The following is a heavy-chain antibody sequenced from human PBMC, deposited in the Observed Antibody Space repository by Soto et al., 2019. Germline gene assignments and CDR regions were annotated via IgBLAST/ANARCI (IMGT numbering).Heavy chain of an antibody. CDR1: GGTFSSYA. Sequence: QVQLVQSGAEVKKPGSSVKVSCKASGGTFSSYAISWVRQAPGQGLEWMGGIITIFGTANYAQKFQGRVTITADESTSTAYMELSSLRSEDTAVYYCAREPYYDILTGSEKYYYYGIDVWGQGTTFTVSS. CDR2: IITIFGTA. D-gene: IGHD3-9*01. J-gene: IGHJ6*02. V-gene: IGHV1-69*12. CDR3: AREPYYDILTGSEKYYYYGIDV.